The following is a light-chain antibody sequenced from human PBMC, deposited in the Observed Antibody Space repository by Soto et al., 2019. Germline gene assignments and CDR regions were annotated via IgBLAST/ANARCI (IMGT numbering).Light chain of an antibody. CDR3: QQYNSYPLT. CDR2: DAS. CDR1: QSTSSW. V-gene: IGKV1-5*01. Sequence: DIQRTRSPSTKSASVGDRVTITCRASQSTSSWLAWYQQKPGKAPKLLIYDASSLESGVPSRFSGSGSGTEFTLTISSLQPDDFATYYCQQYNSYPLTFGGGTKV. J-gene: IGKJ4*01.